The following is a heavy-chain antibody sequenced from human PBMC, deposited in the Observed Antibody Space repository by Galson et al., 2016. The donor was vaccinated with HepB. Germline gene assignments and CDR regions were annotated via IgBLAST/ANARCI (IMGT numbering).Heavy chain of an antibody. D-gene: IGHD6-19*01. V-gene: IGHV3-21*01. CDR1: GFTFNRYT. J-gene: IGHJ6*02. CDR3: ARAPIEVDGMRHYYYGMDV. Sequence: SLRLSCATSGFTFNRYTMNWVRQAPGKGLEWVAYISSSSSYIYYADSVKGRFTISRDNAKNSLYLQMNSLRAEDTAVYYCARAPIEVDGMRHYYYGMDVWGQGTTVTVSS. CDR2: ISSSSSYI.